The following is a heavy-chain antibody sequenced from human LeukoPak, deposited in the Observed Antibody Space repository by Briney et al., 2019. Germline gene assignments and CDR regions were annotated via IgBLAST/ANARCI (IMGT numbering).Heavy chain of an antibody. CDR3: AKRAAAAPYYYYYMDV. CDR2: ISGSGGST. J-gene: IGHJ6*03. CDR1: GFTFSSYG. Sequence: GGTLRLSCAASGFTFSSYGMSWVRQAPGKGLEWVPVISGSGGSTYYADSVKGRFTISRDNSKNTLYLQMNSLGAEDTAVYYCAKRAAAAPYYYYYMDVWGKGTTVTISS. V-gene: IGHV3-23*01. D-gene: IGHD6-13*01.